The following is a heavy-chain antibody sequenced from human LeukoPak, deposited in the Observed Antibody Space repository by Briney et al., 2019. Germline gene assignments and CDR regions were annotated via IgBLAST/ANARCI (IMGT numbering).Heavy chain of an antibody. J-gene: IGHJ4*02. Sequence: KASETLSLTCAVYGGSFSGYYWSWIRQPPGKGLEWIGEINHSGSTNYNPSLKSRVTMSVDTSKNQFSLKLSSVTAADTAVYYCARGQGEVLRFLEWLFHYFDYWGQGTLVTVSS. V-gene: IGHV4-34*01. D-gene: IGHD3-3*01. CDR2: INHSGST. CDR3: ARGQGEVLRFLEWLFHYFDY. CDR1: GGSFSGYY.